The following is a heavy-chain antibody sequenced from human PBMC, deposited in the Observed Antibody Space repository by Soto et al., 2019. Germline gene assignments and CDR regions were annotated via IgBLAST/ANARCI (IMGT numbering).Heavy chain of an antibody. CDR2: TYYRSRWYN. D-gene: IGHD1-7*01. CDR3: AGTTSHQWYYMDV. V-gene: IGHV6-1*01. Sequence: QVQLQESGPGLVKPSQTLSLTCAISGDSVSSNSAAWNWIRLSPSRGLEWLARTYYRSRWYNDYAVSVTSLITVNPDTSKTQFSLQLTSVTPEDTAVYYCAGTTSHQWYYMDVWGKGTTVTVSS. CDR1: GDSVSSNSAA. J-gene: IGHJ6*03.